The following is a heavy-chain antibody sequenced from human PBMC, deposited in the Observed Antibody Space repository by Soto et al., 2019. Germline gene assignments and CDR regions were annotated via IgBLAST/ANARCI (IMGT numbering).Heavy chain of an antibody. V-gene: IGHV3-30*18. D-gene: IGHD6-13*01. Sequence: QVQLVESGGGVVQPGGSLRLSCAASGFIFTSYVMQWVRQSPGEGLEWVATTANDGSAQYYADSVKGRFTISRDNSKNTLFLQMDSLRPEDTGVYYCAKSTGGSSWYPPDHWGQGTLVTVSS. CDR1: GFIFTSYV. J-gene: IGHJ4*02. CDR3: AKSTGGSSWYPPDH. CDR2: TANDGSAQ.